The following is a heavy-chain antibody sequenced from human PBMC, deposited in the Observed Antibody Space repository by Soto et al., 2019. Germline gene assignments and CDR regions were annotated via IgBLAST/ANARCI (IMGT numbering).Heavy chain of an antibody. CDR2: INHSGST. V-gene: IGHV4-34*01. Sequence: PSETLSLTCAVYGGSFSGYYWSWIRQPPGKGLEWIGEINHSGSTNYNPSLKSRVTISVDTSKNQFSLKLSSVTAADTAVYYCARALRITMMPPMQQNYYFDDWGQGTLVTVSS. J-gene: IGHJ4*02. CDR1: GGSFSGYY. D-gene: IGHD3-22*01. CDR3: ARALRITMMPPMQQNYYFDD.